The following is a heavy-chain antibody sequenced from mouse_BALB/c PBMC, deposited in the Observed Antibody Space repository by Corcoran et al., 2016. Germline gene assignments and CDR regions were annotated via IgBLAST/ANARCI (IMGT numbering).Heavy chain of an antibody. CDR1: GYTFTNYG. Sequence: QIQLVQSGPELKKTGETVKISCKASGYTFTNYGMNWVKQAPGKGLKWMGWINTYTGEPTYADDFKGRFAFSLETSASTAYLQINNRKNEDTATYFCAREPYAMDYWGQGTSVTVSS. V-gene: IGHV9-3-1*01. J-gene: IGHJ4*01. CDR2: INTYTGEP. CDR3: AREPYAMDY.